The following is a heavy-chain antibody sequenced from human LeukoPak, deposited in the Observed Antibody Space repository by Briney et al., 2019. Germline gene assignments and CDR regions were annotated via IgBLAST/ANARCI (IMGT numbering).Heavy chain of an antibody. J-gene: IGHJ2*01. Sequence: GGSLRLSCAASGLTFDDYAMHWVRQAPGKGLEWVAGISWNSGDIGYADSVKGRFTISRDNAKNSLYLQMNSLRAEDTAVYYCARDYFSRAALLGYFDLWGRGTLVTVSS. D-gene: IGHD2-15*01. CDR1: GLTFDDYA. CDR3: ARDYFSRAALLGYFDL. V-gene: IGHV3-9*01. CDR2: ISWNSGDI.